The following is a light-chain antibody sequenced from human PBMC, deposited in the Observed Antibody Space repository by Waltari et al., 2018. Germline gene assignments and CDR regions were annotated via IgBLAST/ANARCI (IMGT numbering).Light chain of an antibody. J-gene: IGKJ4*01. Sequence: ETVLTQSPATLSLSPGERATLSCRASEDVSIHLAWYHQKPGQAPTLLIYDASNRATGIPARFSGSGSGTDFTLTISSLEPEDFALYYCQQRRNWPPLTFGGGTKVE. CDR2: DAS. CDR3: QQRRNWPPLT. V-gene: IGKV3-11*01. CDR1: EDVSIH.